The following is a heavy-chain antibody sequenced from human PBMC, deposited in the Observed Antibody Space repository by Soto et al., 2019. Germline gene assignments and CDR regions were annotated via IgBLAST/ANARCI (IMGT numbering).Heavy chain of an antibody. CDR2: ISGNAGST. J-gene: IGHJ6*02. Sequence: VQLLESGGGLVQPGGSLRLSCAASGFTFSKNAMSWVRQAPGKGLEWVSSISGNAGSTYYADSVKGRITISRDNSKNTLYLQMNSVRAEDTAVYYCAKSRQQLIGYYYYYGMDVWGQGTTVTVSS. V-gene: IGHV3-23*01. CDR3: AKSRQQLIGYYYYYGMDV. CDR1: GFTFSKNA. D-gene: IGHD3-22*01.